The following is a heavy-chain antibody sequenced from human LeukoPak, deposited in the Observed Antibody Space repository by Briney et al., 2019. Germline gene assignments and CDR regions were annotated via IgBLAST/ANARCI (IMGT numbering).Heavy chain of an antibody. CDR3: AHATAPDAFDI. CDR1: GFTFSSYW. Sequence: SGGSLRLSCAASGFTFSSYWMSWVRQAPGKGLEGVANIKQDGSEKYYVDSVKGRFTISRDNAKNSLYLQMNSLRAEDTAVYYCAHATAPDAFDIWGQGTMVTVSS. J-gene: IGHJ3*02. CDR2: IKQDGSEK. V-gene: IGHV3-7*01. D-gene: IGHD2-2*01.